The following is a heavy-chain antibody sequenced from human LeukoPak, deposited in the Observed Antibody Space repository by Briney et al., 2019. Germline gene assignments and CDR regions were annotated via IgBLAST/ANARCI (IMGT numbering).Heavy chain of an antibody. J-gene: IGHJ4*02. CDR2: ISGSGGKI. V-gene: IGHV3-23*01. CDR3: AKWGCTGGSCYPFDY. D-gene: IGHD2-15*01. Sequence: GGSLGLSCAASGFTFSNYAMSWVRQAPGKGLEWVSAISGSGGKIYYADSLKGRFTISRDNSKNTLYLQMNSLRAEDTAVYYCAKWGCTGGSCYPFDYWGQGTLVTVSS. CDR1: GFTFSNYA.